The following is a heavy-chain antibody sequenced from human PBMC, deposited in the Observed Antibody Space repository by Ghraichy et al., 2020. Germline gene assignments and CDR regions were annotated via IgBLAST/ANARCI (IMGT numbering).Heavy chain of an antibody. J-gene: IGHJ6*02. CDR3: ARGGTLLPVPYGMDV. CDR1: GFTFSGYW. V-gene: IGHV3-74*01. Sequence: GGSPRLSCAASGFTFSGYWMHWVRQAPGKGLVWVSRINSDGTTTNYADSVKGRFTISRDNAKNTLYLQVNSLTAEDTAVYYCARGGTLLPVPYGMDVWGQGTTVTVSS. D-gene: IGHD3-22*01. CDR2: INSDGTTT.